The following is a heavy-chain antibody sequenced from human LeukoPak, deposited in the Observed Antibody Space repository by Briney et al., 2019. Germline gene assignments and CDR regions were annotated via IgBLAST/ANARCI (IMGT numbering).Heavy chain of an antibody. Sequence: SETLSLTCTVSRGSISSDLWSWIRQPPGKGLQWIGHIFYSGSTNYNPSLKSRVTMSMDTSKTQFSLKLTSVTAADTAVYYCARAKWGYAFEIWGQGTMVTVSS. CDR2: IFYSGST. D-gene: IGHD7-27*01. CDR1: RGSISSDL. V-gene: IGHV4-59*01. J-gene: IGHJ3*02. CDR3: ARAKWGYAFEI.